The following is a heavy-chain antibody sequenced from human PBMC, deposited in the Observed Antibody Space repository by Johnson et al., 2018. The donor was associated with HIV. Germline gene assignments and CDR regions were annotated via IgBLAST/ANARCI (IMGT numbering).Heavy chain of an antibody. CDR2: ISYDGSNK. CDR1: GFTFSSYA. J-gene: IGHJ3*02. Sequence: QVQLVESGGGVVQPGRSLRLSCAASGFTFSSYAMHWVRQAPGKGLEWVAVISYDGSNKYYADSAKGRFTISRDNAKNSLYLQRNSLKTDDTAVYYCARAVPNDAFDIWGQGTMVTVSS. V-gene: IGHV3-30-3*01. CDR3: ARAVPNDAFDI.